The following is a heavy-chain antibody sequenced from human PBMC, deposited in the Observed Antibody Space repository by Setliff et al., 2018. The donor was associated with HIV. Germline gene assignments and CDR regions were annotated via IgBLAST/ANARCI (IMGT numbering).Heavy chain of an antibody. V-gene: IGHV4-39*01. CDR2: IYYSGST. CDR3: ARQGYDILTGYKFDP. CDR1: GGSISSSSYY. Sequence: SETLSLTCTVSGGSISSSSYYWGWIRQPPGKGLEGIGSIYYSGSTHYSPSLKSRVTLSVDTSKNQFSLKLSSVTAADTAVYYCARQGYDILTGYKFDPWGQGTLVTVSS. J-gene: IGHJ5*02. D-gene: IGHD3-9*01.